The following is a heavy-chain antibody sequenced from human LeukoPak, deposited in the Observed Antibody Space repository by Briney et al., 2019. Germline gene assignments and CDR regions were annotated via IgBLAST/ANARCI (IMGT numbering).Heavy chain of an antibody. CDR2: INNGAQP. Sequence: GSVRLSCAASGFTFSRYAMSWVRQAPGKGLEWVSGINNGAQPYYADSVKGRFTVSRDNSQNTMYLQLNSLRGEDTAVYYCTKDLRVNTLKYFDLWGRGTL. CDR3: TKDLRVNTLKYFDL. CDR1: GFTFSRYA. V-gene: IGHV3-23*01. J-gene: IGHJ2*01. D-gene: IGHD4-17*01.